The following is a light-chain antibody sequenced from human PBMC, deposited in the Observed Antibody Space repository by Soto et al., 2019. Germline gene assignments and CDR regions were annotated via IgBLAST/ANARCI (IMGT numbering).Light chain of an antibody. CDR1: TGAVTSGYY. CDR3: LLFYGDGVV. CDR2: STT. J-gene: IGLJ2*01. V-gene: IGLV7-43*01. Sequence: QAVVTQEPSLTVSPGGTVTLTCASSTGAVTSGYYPNWFRQRPGQPPRALIYSTTYKHPWTPARFSGSLVGGKAALTLSGAQPEDEAEYYCLLFYGDGVVFGGGTKVTVL.